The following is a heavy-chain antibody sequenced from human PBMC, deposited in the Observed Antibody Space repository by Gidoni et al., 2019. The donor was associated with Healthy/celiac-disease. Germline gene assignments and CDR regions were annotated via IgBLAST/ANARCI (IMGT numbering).Heavy chain of an antibody. V-gene: IGHV3-23*01. D-gene: IGHD3-3*01. CDR3: AKATTIFDEMSY. CDR2: ISGSGGST. Sequence: EVQLLESGGGLVQPGGSLRLSCAASGSTLSSYAMRWVRQAPGKGLEWVSAISGSGGSTYYADSVKGRFTISRDNSKNTLYLQMNSLRAEDTAVYYCAKATTIFDEMSYWGQGTLVTVSS. J-gene: IGHJ4*02. CDR1: GSTLSSYA.